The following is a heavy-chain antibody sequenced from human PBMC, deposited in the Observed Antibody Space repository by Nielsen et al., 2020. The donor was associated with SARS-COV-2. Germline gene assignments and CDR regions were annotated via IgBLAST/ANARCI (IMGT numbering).Heavy chain of an antibody. J-gene: IGHJ4*02. CDR2: ISYSGST. Sequence: LRLSCTVSGGSISSGDYFWSWIRQPPGKGLEWIGYISYSGSTYYNPSLKSRVDVSVDTSKNQFSLKLSSVTAADTAVYYCARRRGYSGYDWEVYYFDYWGQGTLVTVSS. D-gene: IGHD5-12*01. CDR3: ARRRGYSGYDWEVYYFDY. CDR1: GGSISSGDYF. V-gene: IGHV4-30-4*01.